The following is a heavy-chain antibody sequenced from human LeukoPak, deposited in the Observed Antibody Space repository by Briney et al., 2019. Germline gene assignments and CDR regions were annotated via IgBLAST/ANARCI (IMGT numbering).Heavy chain of an antibody. V-gene: IGHV1-8*03. CDR2: MNPNSGST. CDR3: ASHFSGQRGYSSWTPADAFDI. D-gene: IGHD6-13*01. Sequence: GASVKVSCKASGYTFTSYDINWVRQATGQGLEWMGWMNPNSGSTGYAQKFQGRVTITRNTSISTAYMELSSLRSEDTAVYYCASHFSGQRGYSSWTPADAFDIWGQGTMVTVSS. J-gene: IGHJ3*02. CDR1: GYTFTSYD.